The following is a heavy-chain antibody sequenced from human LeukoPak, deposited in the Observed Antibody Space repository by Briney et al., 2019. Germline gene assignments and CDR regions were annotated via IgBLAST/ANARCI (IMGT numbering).Heavy chain of an antibody. CDR2: ISAYNGNT. CDR3: ARDMITFGGVIVYDY. Sequence: APVKVSCKASGYTFTSYGISWVRQAPGQGLEWMGWISAYNGNTNYAQKLQGRVTMTTDTSTSTAYMELRSLRSDDTAVYYCARDMITFGGVIVYDYWGQGTLVTVSS. V-gene: IGHV1-18*01. CDR1: GYTFTSYG. J-gene: IGHJ4*02. D-gene: IGHD3-16*02.